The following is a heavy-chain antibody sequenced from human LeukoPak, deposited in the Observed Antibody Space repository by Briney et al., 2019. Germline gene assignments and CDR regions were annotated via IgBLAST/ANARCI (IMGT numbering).Heavy chain of an antibody. CDR1: GYTFTGYY. Sequence: ASVKVSCKASGYTFTGYYMRWVRQAPGQGLEWMGWINPNSGGTNYAQKFQGRVTMTRDTSISTAYMELSRLRSDDTAVYYCARRFSSSSSWFDPWGQGTLVTVSS. CDR3: ARRFSSSSSWFDP. D-gene: IGHD6-6*01. CDR2: INPNSGGT. J-gene: IGHJ5*02. V-gene: IGHV1-2*02.